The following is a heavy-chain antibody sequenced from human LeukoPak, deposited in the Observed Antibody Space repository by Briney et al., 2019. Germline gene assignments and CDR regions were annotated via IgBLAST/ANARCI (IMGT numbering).Heavy chain of an antibody. CDR1: GASISGSGYY. CDR2: IYYTGNT. CDR3: KSGGYGLIDY. V-gene: IGHV4-39*01. D-gene: IGHD1-26*01. Sequence: EASETLSLTCAVSGASISGSGYYLGWIRQPPGKGLEWIGNIYYTGNTYYNASLQSRVTISIDTSKNQFSLRLNSVTAADTAMYCAKSGGYGLIDYWGHGTLVTVSS. J-gene: IGHJ4*01.